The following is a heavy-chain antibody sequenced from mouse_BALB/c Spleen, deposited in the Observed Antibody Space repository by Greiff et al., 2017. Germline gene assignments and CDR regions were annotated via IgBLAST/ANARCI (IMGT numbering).Heavy chain of an antibody. J-gene: IGHJ3*01. CDR3: AVYYGNYVFAY. V-gene: IGHV14-1*02. D-gene: IGHD2-1*01. CDR2: IDPENGNT. Sequence: EVQLQQSGAELVRPGALVKLSCQASGFNINDYYMHWVKQRPEQGLEWIGWIDPENGNTIYDPKFQGKDSITADTYSNTAYLQLSSLTSEDTAVYYCAVYYGNYVFAYWGQGTLVTVSA. CDR1: GFNINDYY.